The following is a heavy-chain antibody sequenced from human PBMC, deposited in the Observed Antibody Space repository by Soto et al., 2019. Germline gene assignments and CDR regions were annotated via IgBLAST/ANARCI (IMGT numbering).Heavy chain of an antibody. D-gene: IGHD3-22*01. V-gene: IGHV3-15*07. J-gene: IGHJ4*01. CDR3: TTDSYITSIIVRFDY. Sequence: EVHLVESGGGLVKPGGFLRLSCAASGFTFSNAWINWVRQAPGKGLEWVGRVKSKNDGGTTDFAAPVKGRFAISRDDSKNMVYLEMNSLQTEDTAIYYCTTDSYITSIIVRFDYWGHGTLVTVSS. CDR1: GFTFSNAW. CDR2: VKSKNDGGTT.